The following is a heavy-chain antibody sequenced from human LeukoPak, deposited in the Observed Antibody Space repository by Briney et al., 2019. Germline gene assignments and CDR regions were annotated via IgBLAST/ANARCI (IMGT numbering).Heavy chain of an antibody. V-gene: IGHV1-8*01. CDR2: MNPNSGNT. CDR3: ARGGLGGVGATEYYYYYYMDV. CDR1: GYTFTSYD. J-gene: IGHJ6*03. D-gene: IGHD1-26*01. Sequence: PSVKVSCKASGYTFTSYDINWVRQATGQGLEWMGWMNPNSGNTGYAQKFQGRVTMTRNTSISTAYMELSSLRSEDTAVYYCARGGLGGVGATEYYYYYYMDVWGKGTTVTVSS.